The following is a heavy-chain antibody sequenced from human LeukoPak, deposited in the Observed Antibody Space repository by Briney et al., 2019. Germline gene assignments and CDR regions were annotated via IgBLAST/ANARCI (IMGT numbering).Heavy chain of an antibody. D-gene: IGHD5-18*01. CDR1: GFTFSSYW. Sequence: GGSLRLSCAASGFTFSSYWMSWVRQAPGKGLEWVANIKEDGSEKYYVDSVKGRFTISKDNAKNSLYLQMNSLRAEDTAVYYCAREGYSYGYRLLAFDIWGQGTMVTVSS. V-gene: IGHV3-7*01. J-gene: IGHJ3*02. CDR2: IKEDGSEK. CDR3: AREGYSYGYRLLAFDI.